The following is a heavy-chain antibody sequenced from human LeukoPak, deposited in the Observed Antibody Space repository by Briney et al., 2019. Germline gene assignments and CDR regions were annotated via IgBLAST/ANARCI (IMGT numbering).Heavy chain of an antibody. CDR2: INHSGST. V-gene: IGHV4-34*01. CDR1: GGSFSGYY. J-gene: IGHJ5*02. Sequence: SETLSLTCAVYGGSFSGYYWSWIRQPPGKGLEWIGEINHSGSTNYNPSLKSRVTISVDTSKNQFSLKLSSVTAADTAVYSCARFIVVVVAVTNWFDPWGQGTLVTVSS. CDR3: ARFIVVVVAVTNWFDP. D-gene: IGHD2-15*01.